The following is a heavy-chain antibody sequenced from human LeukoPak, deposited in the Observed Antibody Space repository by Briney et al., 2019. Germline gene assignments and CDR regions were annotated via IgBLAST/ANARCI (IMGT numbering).Heavy chain of an antibody. CDR1: GGSIGSYH. V-gene: IGHV4-59*01. Sequence: PSETLSLTCTVAGGSIGSYHWSWIRQPPGKGLEWIGYVSDSGSTNYNTSLRSRVTISRDTSTNQFSLKLSSVTTADTAVYYCATAGQQLVFGSWGQGTLVTVSS. J-gene: IGHJ5*01. CDR2: VSDSGST. CDR3: ATAGQQLVFGS. D-gene: IGHD6-13*01.